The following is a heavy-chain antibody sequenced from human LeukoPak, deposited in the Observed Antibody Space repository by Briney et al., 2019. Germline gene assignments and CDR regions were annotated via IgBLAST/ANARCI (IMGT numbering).Heavy chain of an antibody. CDR2: ISGSGGST. D-gene: IGHD2-15*01. V-gene: IGHV3-23*01. CDR1: GFTFSSYA. J-gene: IGHJ4*02. CDR3: AKDPCSGGSCYLYYFDY. Sequence: GSLRLSCAASGFTFSSYAMSWVRQAPGKGLEWVSAISGSGGSTYYADSVKGRFTISRDNSKNTLYLQMNSLRAEDTTVYYCAKDPCSGGSCYLYYFDYWGQGTLVTVSS.